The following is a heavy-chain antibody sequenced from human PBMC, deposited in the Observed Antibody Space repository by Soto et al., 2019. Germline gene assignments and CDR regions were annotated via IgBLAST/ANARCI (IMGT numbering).Heavy chain of an antibody. CDR3: ARGLRVVGGTTNRILFDY. CDR1: GYTFTSYG. D-gene: IGHD1-26*01. Sequence: ASVKVSCKASGYTFTSYGVSWVRQAPGQGLEWMAWISGYNGHTNYAQMLQGRVTMTTDTSTSTAYMELRSLRSDDTAVYYCARGLRVVGGTTNRILFDYWGQGTLVTVSS. J-gene: IGHJ4*02. CDR2: ISGYNGHT. V-gene: IGHV1-18*01.